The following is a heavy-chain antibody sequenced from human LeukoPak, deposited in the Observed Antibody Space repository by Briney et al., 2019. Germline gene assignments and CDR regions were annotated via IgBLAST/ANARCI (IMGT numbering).Heavy chain of an antibody. CDR2: ISGSGGST. Sequence: GGSLRLSCAASGFTFSSYAMSWVRQAPGKGLEWVSAISGSGGSTYYADSVKGRFTISRDNSKNTLYLQMNSLRAEDTAVYYCAKDRKMYYYDSSVFDYWGQGTLVTVSS. V-gene: IGHV3-23*01. J-gene: IGHJ4*02. CDR1: GFTFSSYA. CDR3: AKDRKMYYYDSSVFDY. D-gene: IGHD3-22*01.